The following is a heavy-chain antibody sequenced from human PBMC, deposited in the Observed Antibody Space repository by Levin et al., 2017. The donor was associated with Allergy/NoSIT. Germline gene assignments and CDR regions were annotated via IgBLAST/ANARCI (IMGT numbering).Heavy chain of an antibody. Sequence: GESLKISCTASGFSFDDYTMSWFRQAPGKGLEWLSFIRSNTYRGTTEYAASVKGRFTISRDDSKSVAYLQMNSLKAEDTAVYYCTRASSGYYGSGTYYSYWGQGTLVTVSS. CDR1: GFSFDDYT. CDR2: IRSNTYRGTT. J-gene: IGHJ4*02. CDR3: TRASSGYYGSGTYYSY. V-gene: IGHV3-49*03. D-gene: IGHD3-10*01.